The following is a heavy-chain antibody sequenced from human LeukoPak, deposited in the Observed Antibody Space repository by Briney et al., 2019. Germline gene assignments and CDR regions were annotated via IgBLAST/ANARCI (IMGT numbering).Heavy chain of an antibody. J-gene: IGHJ4*02. Sequence: ASVKVSCKAFGGTFNSYAVNWVRQAPGQGLEWMGWINTNTGNPTYAQGFTGRFVFSLDTSVSTAYLQISSLKAEDTAVYYCARSYYYEQYYFDYWGQGTLVTVSS. CDR2: INTNTGNP. CDR3: ARSYYYEQYYFDY. D-gene: IGHD3-22*01. CDR1: GGTFNSYA. V-gene: IGHV7-4-1*02.